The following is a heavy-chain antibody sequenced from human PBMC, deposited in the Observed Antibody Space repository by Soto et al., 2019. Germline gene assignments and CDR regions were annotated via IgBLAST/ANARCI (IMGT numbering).Heavy chain of an antibody. V-gene: IGHV5-51*01. D-gene: IGHD2-2*01. J-gene: IGHJ6*02. Sequence: GESLKISFKGSGYSFTSYWIGWVRQMPGKGLEWMGIIYPGDSDTRYSPSFQGQVTISADKSISTAYLQWSSLTAADTAVYYCAKEDLVVVPGSTPLYLYHGMDVWGPGTTVTVSS. CDR3: AKEDLVVVPGSTPLYLYHGMDV. CDR2: IYPGDSDT. CDR1: GYSFTSYW.